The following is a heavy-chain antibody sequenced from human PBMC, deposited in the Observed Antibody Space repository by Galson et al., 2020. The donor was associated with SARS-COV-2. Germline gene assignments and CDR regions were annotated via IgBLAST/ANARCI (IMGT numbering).Heavy chain of an antibody. D-gene: IGHD7-27*01. CDR2: IWYDGSNK. CDR3: ARELGGYYGMDV. Sequence: QAGGSLRLSCAASGFTFSSYGMHWVRQAPGKGLEWVAVIWYDGSNKYYADSVKGRFTISRDNSKNTLYLQMNSLRAEDTAVYYCARELGGYYGMDVWGQGTTVTVSS. CDR1: GFTFSSYG. V-gene: IGHV3-33*01. J-gene: IGHJ6*02.